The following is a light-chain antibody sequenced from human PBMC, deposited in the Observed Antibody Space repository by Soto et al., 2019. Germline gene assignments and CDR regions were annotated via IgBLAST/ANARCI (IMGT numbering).Light chain of an antibody. CDR1: QSVTTN. CDR3: QQYNKLPST. CDR2: GTS. Sequence: EVMMKNSPASLSVCHGERATLSCRASQSVTTNLAWYQQKPGQAPRLLIYGTSNRAAGVPARYSGSRSGTDFTLTISSLQSEDFAVYYCQQYNKLPSTFGQGTKV. V-gene: IGKV3-15*01. J-gene: IGKJ1*01.